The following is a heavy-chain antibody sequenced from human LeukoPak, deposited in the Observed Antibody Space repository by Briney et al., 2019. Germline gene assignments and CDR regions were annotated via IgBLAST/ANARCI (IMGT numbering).Heavy chain of an antibody. CDR2: ISAYNGNT. V-gene: IGHV1-18*01. CDR1: GYTFSSYG. Sequence: GASVKVSCKASGYTFSSYGFSWVRQAPGQGLEWMGWISAYNGNTNYAQNLQDRITMTIDTSTSTVFMELRGLTSDDTAVYYCARKALNLGALGYWGQGTLVTVSS. CDR3: ARKALNLGALGY. J-gene: IGHJ4*02. D-gene: IGHD3-16*01.